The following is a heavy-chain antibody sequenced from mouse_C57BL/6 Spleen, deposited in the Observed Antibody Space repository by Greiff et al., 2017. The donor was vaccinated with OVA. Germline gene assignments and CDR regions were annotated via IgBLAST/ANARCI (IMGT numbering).Heavy chain of an antibody. J-gene: IGHJ3*01. Sequence: VQLQQSGAELVRPGASVKLSCKASGYTFTDYYINWVKQRPGQGLEWIARIYPGSGNTYYNEKFKGKATLTAEKYSSTAYMQLSSLTSEDSAVYFCARGGYDGAWFAYWGQGTLVTVSA. CDR1: GYTFTDYY. CDR2: IYPGSGNT. CDR3: ARGGYDGAWFAY. D-gene: IGHD2-2*01. V-gene: IGHV1-76*01.